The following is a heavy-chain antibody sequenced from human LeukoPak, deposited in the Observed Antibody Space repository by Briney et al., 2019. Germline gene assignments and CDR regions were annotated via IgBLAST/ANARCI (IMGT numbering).Heavy chain of an antibody. CDR2: IYTSGST. J-gene: IGHJ5*02. CDR1: GGSISSYY. Sequence: SETLSLTCTVSGGSISSYYWSWIRQPAGKGLEWIGRIYTSGSTNYNPSLKSRVTMSVDTSKNQFSLKLSSVTAADTAVYYCARTITYYDFWSGYPPLGWFDPWGQGTLVTVSS. V-gene: IGHV4-4*07. CDR3: ARTITYYDFWSGYPPLGWFDP. D-gene: IGHD3-3*01.